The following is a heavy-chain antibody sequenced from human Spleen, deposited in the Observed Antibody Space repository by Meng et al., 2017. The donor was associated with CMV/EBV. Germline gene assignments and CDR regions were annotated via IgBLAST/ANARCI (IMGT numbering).Heavy chain of an antibody. D-gene: IGHD3-9*01. CDR2: IYYSGST. CDR1: GGSISGYY. Sequence: SETLSLTCTVSGGSISGYYWSWIRQPPGKELEWIGYIYYSGSTNYNPSLKSRVTISVDTSKNQFSLKLSSVTAADTAVYYCARASDRPKYYDILTGYYMSWFDPWGQGTLVTVSS. CDR3: ARASDRPKYYDILTGYYMSWFDP. J-gene: IGHJ5*02. V-gene: IGHV4-59*01.